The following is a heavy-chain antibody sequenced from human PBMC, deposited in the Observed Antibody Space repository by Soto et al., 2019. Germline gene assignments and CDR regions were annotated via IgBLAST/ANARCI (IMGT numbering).Heavy chain of an antibody. V-gene: IGHV4-59*01. D-gene: IGHD3-3*01. CDR2: ISYSGST. Sequence: SETLSLTCTVPGGSISSYSWTWIRQPPGKGLEWIGYISYSGSTNYNPSLKSRVTISLDTSKNHFSLKLTSVTAADTAVYYCARVPAIFGLAPLDYWGQGTLVTVSS. J-gene: IGHJ4*02. CDR1: GGSISSYS. CDR3: ARVPAIFGLAPLDY.